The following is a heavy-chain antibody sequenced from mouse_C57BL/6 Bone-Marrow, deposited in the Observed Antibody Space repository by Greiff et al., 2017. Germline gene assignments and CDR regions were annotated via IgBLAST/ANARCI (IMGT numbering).Heavy chain of an antibody. Sequence: VQLQQSGAELVRPGASVKLSCTASGFNIKDDYMHWVKQRPEQGLEWIGWLAPENGDTEYASKFQGKATITVDTSSNTAYLQLSSLTSEDTAVYYCTRIAYWGQGTLVTVSA. CDR3: TRIAY. V-gene: IGHV14-4*01. CDR1: GFNIKDDY. CDR2: LAPENGDT. J-gene: IGHJ3*01.